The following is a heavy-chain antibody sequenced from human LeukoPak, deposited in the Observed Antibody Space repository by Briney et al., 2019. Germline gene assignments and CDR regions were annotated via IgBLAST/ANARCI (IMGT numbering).Heavy chain of an antibody. CDR3: ARDPPWDYDSSGPRPDY. V-gene: IGHV3-11*06. CDR2: TSSSSSYT. CDR1: GFTFSDYY. D-gene: IGHD3-22*01. Sequence: PGGSLRLSCAASGFTFSDYYMSWIRQAPGKGLEWVSYTSSSSSYTNYADSVKGRFTISRDNAKNSLYLQMNSLRAEDTAVYYCARDPPWDYDSSGPRPDYWGQGTLVTVSS. J-gene: IGHJ4*02.